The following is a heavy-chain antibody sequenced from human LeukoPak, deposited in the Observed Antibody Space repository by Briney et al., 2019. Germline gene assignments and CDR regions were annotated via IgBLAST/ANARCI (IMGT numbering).Heavy chain of an antibody. V-gene: IGHV3-7*01. D-gene: IGHD1-14*01. J-gene: IGHJ4*02. CDR1: GFTVSNNY. CDR2: IKKDGSES. CDR3: ARVRPGLTLDY. Sequence: GGSLRLSCAASGFTVSNNYMSWVRQAPGEGLEWVATIKKDGSESYYVDSLKGRFTISKDNAKSSLYLQMNSLRADDTAVYYCARVRPGLTLDYWGQGILVTVSS.